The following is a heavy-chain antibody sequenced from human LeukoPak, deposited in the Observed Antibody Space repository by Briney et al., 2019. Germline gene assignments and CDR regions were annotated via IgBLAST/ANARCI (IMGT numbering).Heavy chain of an antibody. Sequence: GGSLRLSCAASGFTFSNYWMSWVRQAPGKGLEWVANINQDGSQKYDVDSVKGRFTISRDNAKDSLYLQMNSLGADDTAVYYCARARFPSAFGEDDYWGQGTLVTVSS. D-gene: IGHD3-10*01. J-gene: IGHJ4*02. CDR1: GFTFSNYW. V-gene: IGHV3-7*01. CDR2: INQDGSQK. CDR3: ARARFPSAFGEDDY.